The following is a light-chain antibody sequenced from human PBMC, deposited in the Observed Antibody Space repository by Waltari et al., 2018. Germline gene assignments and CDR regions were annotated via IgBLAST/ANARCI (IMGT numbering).Light chain of an antibody. CDR1: SGHSHNI. CDR2: VNSGGSH. CDR3: QTGGHGTWV. J-gene: IGLJ3*02. V-gene: IGLV4-69*01. Sequence: QLVLTQSPSASASLGASVKLTCTLDSGHSHNIVAWLQRRPEKGPRYLMKVNSGGSHTKGDAIPDRFSGSSSGPERYLTISSLQSEDEADYYCQTGGHGTWVFGGGTKLTVV.